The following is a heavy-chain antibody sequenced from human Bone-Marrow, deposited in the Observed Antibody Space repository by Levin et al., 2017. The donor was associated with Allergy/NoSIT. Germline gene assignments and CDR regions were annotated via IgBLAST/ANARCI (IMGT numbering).Heavy chain of an antibody. CDR1: GYTFNTYG. D-gene: IGHD5-12*01. CDR3: SKDGYSHGSGAYFDGMKA. J-gene: IGHJ6*02. CDR2: ISSYSGDT. Sequence: ASVKVSCKASGYTFNTYGMSWVRQAPGQGLEWMGWISSYSGDTKYAQKFQDRLTLTTDASTTTVDLALRRLKSDDTAVYYCSKDGYSHGSGAYFDGMKAWGQGTTVIVSS. V-gene: IGHV1-18*01.